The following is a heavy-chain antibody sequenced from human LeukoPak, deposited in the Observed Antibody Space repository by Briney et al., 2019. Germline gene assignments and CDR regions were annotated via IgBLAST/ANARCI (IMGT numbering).Heavy chain of an antibody. CDR3: ARDPFVAVAGTGDLDY. J-gene: IGHJ4*02. D-gene: IGHD6-19*01. CDR1: GYTFTGYC. Sequence: ASVKVSCKASGYTFTGYCISWVRQAPGQGLEWMGWISAYNGNTNYAQKLQGRVTMTTDTSTSTAYMELRSLRSDDTAVYYCARDPFVAVAGTGDLDYCGPGTLVTVSS. CDR2: ISAYNGNT. V-gene: IGHV1-18*01.